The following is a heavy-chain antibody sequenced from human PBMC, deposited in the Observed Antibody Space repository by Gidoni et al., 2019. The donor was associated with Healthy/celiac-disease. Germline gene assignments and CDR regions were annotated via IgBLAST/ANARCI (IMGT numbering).Heavy chain of an antibody. CDR2: INHSGST. V-gene: IGHV4-34*01. Sequence: GLLKPSETLSLTCAVYGGSFSGYYWSWIRQPPGKGLEWIGEINHSGSTNYNPSLKSRVTISVDTSKNQFSLKLSSVTAADTAVYYCARGGGYYGSGSYYKLSYYYYGMDVWGQGTTVTVSS. J-gene: IGHJ6*02. CDR3: ARGGGYYGSGSYYKLSYYYYGMDV. D-gene: IGHD3-10*01. CDR1: GGSFSGYY.